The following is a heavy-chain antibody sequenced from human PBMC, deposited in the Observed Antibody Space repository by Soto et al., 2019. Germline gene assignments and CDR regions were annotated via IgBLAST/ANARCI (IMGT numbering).Heavy chain of an antibody. J-gene: IGHJ4*02. V-gene: IGHV5-10-1*01. D-gene: IGHD6-6*01. Sequence: WESLKISCKGSGYSFTSYWISWVRQMPGKGLEWMGRIDPSDSYTNYSPSFQGHVTISADKSISTAYLQWSSLKASDTAMYYCARYEQLVDSYWGQGTMVTVYS. CDR2: IDPSDSYT. CDR3: ARYEQLVDSY. CDR1: GYSFTSYW.